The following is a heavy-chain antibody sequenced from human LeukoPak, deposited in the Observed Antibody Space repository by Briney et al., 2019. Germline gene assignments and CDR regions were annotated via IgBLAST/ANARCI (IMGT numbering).Heavy chain of an antibody. CDR2: IYHSGST. J-gene: IGHJ4*02. CDR3: ARHLSPYYDFWSGYSYFDY. V-gene: IGHV4-38-2*01. CDR1: GYSISSGYY. D-gene: IGHD3-3*01. Sequence: SETLSLTCAVSGYSISSGYYWGWIRQPPGKGLEWIGSIYHSGSTYYNPSLKSRVTISVDTSKNQFSLTLSSVTAADTAVYYCARHLSPYYDFWSGYSYFDYWGQGTLVTVSS.